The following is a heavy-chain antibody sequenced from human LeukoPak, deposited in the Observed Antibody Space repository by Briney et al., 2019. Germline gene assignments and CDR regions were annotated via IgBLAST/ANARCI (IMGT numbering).Heavy chain of an antibody. D-gene: IGHD6-13*01. V-gene: IGHV4-39*07. CDR2: IYYSGST. CDR3: ARMGSSWYALIDY. CDR1: GGSVSSSSSY. J-gene: IGHJ4*02. Sequence: SETLSLTCTVSGGSVSSSSSYWGWIRQPPGKGLEWIGSIYYSGSTYYNPSLKSRVTMSVDTSTNQFSLKLSSVTAADTAVYYCARMGSSWYALIDYWGQGTLVTVSS.